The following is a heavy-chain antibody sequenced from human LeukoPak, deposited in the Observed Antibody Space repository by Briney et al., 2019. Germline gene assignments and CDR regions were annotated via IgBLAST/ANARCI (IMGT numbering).Heavy chain of an antibody. D-gene: IGHD3-3*01. CDR1: GGFISSYY. J-gene: IGHJ6*03. Sequence: SETLSLTCTVSGGFISSYYWSWIRQPAGKGLEWIGRISISESTNYNPSLKSRVTILVDKSKNQFSLNLTSVTAAGTAVYYCATERDRFYMDVWGKGTTVTVSS. CDR3: ATERDRFYMDV. CDR2: ISISEST. V-gene: IGHV4-4*07.